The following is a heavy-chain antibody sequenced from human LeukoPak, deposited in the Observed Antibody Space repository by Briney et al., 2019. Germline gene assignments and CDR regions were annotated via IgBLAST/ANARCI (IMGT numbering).Heavy chain of an antibody. CDR3: APTYYYDSSGYYGSWFDP. V-gene: IGHV1-24*01. CDR2: FDPEDGET. J-gene: IGHJ5*02. Sequence: ASVKVSCKVSGYTLTELSMHWVRQAPGKGLEWMGGFDPEDGETIYAQKFQGRVTMTEDTSTDTAYMELSSLRSEDTAVYYCAPTYYYDSSGYYGSWFDPWGQGTLVTVSS. CDR1: GYTLTELS. D-gene: IGHD3-22*01.